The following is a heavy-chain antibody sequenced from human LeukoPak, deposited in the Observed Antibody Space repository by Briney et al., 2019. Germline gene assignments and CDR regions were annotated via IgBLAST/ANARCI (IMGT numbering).Heavy chain of an antibody. D-gene: IGHD3-22*01. V-gene: IGHV1-8*01. Sequence: AAVKVSCKASGYTFNNYDINWLRRATGQGLEWMGWMKPNTGKTGYAQNFQGRVTMTSNTSISTAHMELSSLRSDDTAVYYCARSAEISGYWPKVVVDVWGQGTTVTVSS. CDR3: ARSAEISGYWPKVVVDV. J-gene: IGHJ6*02. CDR1: GYTFNNYD. CDR2: MKPNTGKT.